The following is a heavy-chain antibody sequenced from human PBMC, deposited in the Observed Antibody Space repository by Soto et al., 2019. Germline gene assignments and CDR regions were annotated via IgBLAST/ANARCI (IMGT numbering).Heavy chain of an antibody. J-gene: IGHJ6*02. Sequence: SSETLSLTCAVSGGSISSSNWWSWVRQPPGKGLEWIGEIYHSGSTNYNPSLKSRVTISVDKSKNQFSLKLSSVTAADTAVYYCAGLYYYGSGSYRPYGMDVWGQGTTVTVSS. CDR1: GGSISSSNW. CDR3: AGLYYYGSGSYRPYGMDV. CDR2: IYHSGST. D-gene: IGHD3-10*01. V-gene: IGHV4-4*02.